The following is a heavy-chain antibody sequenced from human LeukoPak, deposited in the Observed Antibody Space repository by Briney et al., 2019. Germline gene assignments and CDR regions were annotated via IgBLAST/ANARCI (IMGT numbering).Heavy chain of an antibody. CDR3: AGRYCSSTSCYSAPFDY. D-gene: IGHD2-2*01. CDR1: GYTFTGCY. V-gene: IGHV1-2*02. CDR2: INPNSGGT. Sequence: GASVKVSCKASGYTFTGCYMHWVRQAPGQGLEWMGWINPNSGGTNYAQKFQGRVTMTRDTSISTAYMELSRLRSDDTAVYYCAGRYCSSTSCYSAPFDYWGQGTLVTVSS. J-gene: IGHJ4*02.